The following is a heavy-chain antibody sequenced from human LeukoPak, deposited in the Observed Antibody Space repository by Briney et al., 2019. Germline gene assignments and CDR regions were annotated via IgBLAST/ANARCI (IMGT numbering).Heavy chain of an antibody. Sequence: GGSLRLSCAASGFTFSNYAMSWVRQAPGKGLEWVSAISGSGGNTYYADSVKGRFTISRDNSKNTLFLQMNSLTAEDTAVYYCVREATGYSFADYWGQGTLVSVSS. CDR2: ISGSGGNT. D-gene: IGHD1-26*01. CDR3: VREATGYSFADY. J-gene: IGHJ4*02. CDR1: GFTFSNYA. V-gene: IGHV3-23*01.